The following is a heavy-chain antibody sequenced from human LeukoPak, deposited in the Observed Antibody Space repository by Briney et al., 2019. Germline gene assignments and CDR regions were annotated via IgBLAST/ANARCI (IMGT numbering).Heavy chain of an antibody. V-gene: IGHV4-34*01. CDR2: INHSGST. J-gene: IGHJ1*01. CDR1: GGSFSGYY. D-gene: IGHD6-19*01. CDR3: ARGDPGYSSGWYLSSEYFQH. Sequence: SETLSLTCAVYGGSFSGYYWSWIRQPPGKGLEWIGEINHSGSTNYNPSLKSRVTISVDTSKNQFSLKLSSVTAADTAVYYCARGDPGYSSGWYLSSEYFQHWGQGTLVTVSS.